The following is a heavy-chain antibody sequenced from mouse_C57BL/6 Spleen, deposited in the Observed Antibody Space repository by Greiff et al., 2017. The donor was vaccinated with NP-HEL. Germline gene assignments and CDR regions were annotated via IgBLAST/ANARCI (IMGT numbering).Heavy chain of an antibody. CDR2: INPGSGGT. V-gene: IGHV1-54*01. CDR3: ARSDGYWGFAY. Sequence: QVQLQQSGAELVRPGTSVKVSCKASGYALTNYLIEWVKQRPGQGLEWIGVINPGSGGTNYNEKFKGKATLTADKSSSTAYMQLSSLTSEDSAVYFCARSDGYWGFAYWGQGTLVTVSA. D-gene: IGHD2-3*01. CDR1: GYALTNYL. J-gene: IGHJ3*01.